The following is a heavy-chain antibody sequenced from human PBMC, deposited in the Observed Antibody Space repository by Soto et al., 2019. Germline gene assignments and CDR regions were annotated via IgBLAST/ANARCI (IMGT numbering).Heavy chain of an antibody. D-gene: IGHD3-22*01. CDR2: ISYDGSNK. J-gene: IGHJ6*02. Sequence: QVQLVESGGGVVQPGRSLRLSCAASGFTFSSYAMHWVRQAPGKGLEWVAVISYDGSNKYYADSVKGRFTTSRDNSKNTLYLQMNSLRAEDTAVYYCAREKGDSSGYYPTYGMDVWGQGTTVTVSS. CDR1: GFTFSSYA. V-gene: IGHV3-30-3*01. CDR3: AREKGDSSGYYPTYGMDV.